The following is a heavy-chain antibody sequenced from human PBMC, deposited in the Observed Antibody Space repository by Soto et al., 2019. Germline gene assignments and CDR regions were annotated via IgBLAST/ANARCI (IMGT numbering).Heavy chain of an antibody. CDR2: INAGNGNT. V-gene: IGHV1-3*01. CDR1: GYTFTSYA. CDR3: ARDRTDFWSGYYPRNYYYYGMDV. Sequence: ASVKVSCKASGYTFTSYAMHWVRQAPGQRLEWMGWINAGNGNTKYSQKFQGRVTITRDTSASTAYMELSSLRSEDTAVYYCARDRTDFWSGYYPRNYYYYGMDVWGQGTTVTVSS. D-gene: IGHD3-3*01. J-gene: IGHJ6*02.